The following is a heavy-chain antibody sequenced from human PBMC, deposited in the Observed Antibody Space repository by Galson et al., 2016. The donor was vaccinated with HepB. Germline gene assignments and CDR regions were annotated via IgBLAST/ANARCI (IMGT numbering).Heavy chain of an antibody. Sequence: SLRLSCAASGFTFSTNSMNWVRQAPGKGLEWVANINQDGSEKYYVDSVKGRFTISRDNAKNSLYLQMNSLRAEDTAVYYCARAYSRLGRWRLLYYFDYWGQGTLVTVSS. J-gene: IGHJ4*02. D-gene: IGHD2/OR15-2a*01. V-gene: IGHV3-7*01. CDR3: ARAYSRLGRWRLLYYFDY. CDR1: GFTFSTNS. CDR2: INQDGSEK.